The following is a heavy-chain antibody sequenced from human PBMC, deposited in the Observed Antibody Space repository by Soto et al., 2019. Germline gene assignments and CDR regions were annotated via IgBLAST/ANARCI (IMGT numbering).Heavy chain of an antibody. Sequence: ETLSLTCTVSGGSISSYYWSWIRQPPGKGLEWIGYIYYSGSTNYNPSLKSRVTISVDTSKNQFSLKLSSVTAADTAVYYCARQFRYDSSGFSLNYFDYWGQGTLVTVSS. V-gene: IGHV4-59*08. J-gene: IGHJ4*02. CDR1: GGSISSYY. CDR2: IYYSGST. D-gene: IGHD3-22*01. CDR3: ARQFRYDSSGFSLNYFDY.